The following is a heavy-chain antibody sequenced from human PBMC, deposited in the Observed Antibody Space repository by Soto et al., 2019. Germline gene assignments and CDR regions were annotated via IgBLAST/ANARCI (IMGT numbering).Heavy chain of an antibody. CDR3: ARDTNSLDP. CDR1: NYHCHCGFF. CDR2: IFHTGDT. V-gene: IGHV4-38-2*02. Sequence: SATLYFTGSEPNYHCHCGFFSSWVRTPPGKGLEWIGSIFHTGDTYYNPSLKSRITMSVDTSRNQFSLKLTSLTAADTAVYYCARDTNSLDPWGQGTLVTVSS. J-gene: IGHJ5*02. D-gene: IGHD3-16*01.